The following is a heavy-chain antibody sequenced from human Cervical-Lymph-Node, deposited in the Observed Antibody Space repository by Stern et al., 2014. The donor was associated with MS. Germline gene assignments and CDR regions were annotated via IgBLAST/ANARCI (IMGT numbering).Heavy chain of an antibody. CDR1: GLSFSDSY. D-gene: IGHD3-16*01. CDR3: AKGGSSWFDS. J-gene: IGHJ5*01. V-gene: IGHV3-11*01. Sequence: VQLVESGGGLVKPGGSLRLSCAASGLSFSDSYMSWIRQAPGKGLEWVSYIGNSGENKYYAASVKGRFTVSRDNAKRSLYLQMNSLRGGDTAVYYCAKGGSSWFDSWGRGTLVIVSS. CDR2: IGNSGENK.